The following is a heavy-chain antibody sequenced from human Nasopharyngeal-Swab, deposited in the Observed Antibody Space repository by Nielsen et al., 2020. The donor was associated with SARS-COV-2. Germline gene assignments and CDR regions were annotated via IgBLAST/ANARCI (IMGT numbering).Heavy chain of an antibody. CDR2: INAGNGNT. Sequence: RQAPGQRLEWMGWINAGNGNTKYSQKFQGRVTITRDTSASTAYMELSSLRSEDTAVYYCARGCSSTSCPQGVGWFDPWGQGTLVTVSS. V-gene: IGHV1-3*01. J-gene: IGHJ5*02. D-gene: IGHD2-2*01. CDR3: ARGCSSTSCPQGVGWFDP.